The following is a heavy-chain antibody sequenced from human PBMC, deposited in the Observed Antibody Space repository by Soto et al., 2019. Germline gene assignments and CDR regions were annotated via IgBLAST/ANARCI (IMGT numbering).Heavy chain of an antibody. V-gene: IGHV5-10-1*01. D-gene: IGHD1-26*01. Sequence: PGESLKIACKGSVYSFAIYLISWFRQMPGKGLEWMGRIDPSDSYTNYSPSFQGHVTISADKSISTAYLQWSSLKASDTAMYYGASSGSYSNYYYYGMDVWGQGTTVTVSS. CDR3: ASSGSYSNYYYYGMDV. CDR1: VYSFAIYL. J-gene: IGHJ6*02. CDR2: IDPSDSYT.